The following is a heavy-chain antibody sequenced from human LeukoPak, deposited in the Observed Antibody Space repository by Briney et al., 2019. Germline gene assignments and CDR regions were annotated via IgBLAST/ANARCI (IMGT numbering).Heavy chain of an antibody. CDR3: AREHRDYVGDGYYYGC. D-gene: IGHD3-22*01. Sequence: SETLSLTCTVSGGSITNYYWSWIRQPAGKGLEWIGRIYTSGITDYNPSLRSRVTLSVDTSKNHFSLKLSSVTAADTAVYFCAREHRDYVGDGYYYGCWGQGTLVTVFS. J-gene: IGHJ4*02. CDR2: IYTSGIT. V-gene: IGHV4-4*07. CDR1: GGSITNYY.